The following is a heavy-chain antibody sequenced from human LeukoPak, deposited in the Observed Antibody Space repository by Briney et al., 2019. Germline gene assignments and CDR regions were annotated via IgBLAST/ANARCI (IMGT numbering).Heavy chain of an antibody. J-gene: IGHJ4*02. CDR3: ARDLGSSWTHDY. D-gene: IGHD6-13*01. Sequence: SVKXSCRASGYTFTSYDINWVRQAPGQGLEWMGWISAYNGNTNYAQKLQGRVTMTTDTSTSTAYMELRSLRSDDTAVYYCARDLGSSWTHDYWGQGTLVTVSS. V-gene: IGHV1-18*01. CDR1: GYTFTSYD. CDR2: ISAYNGNT.